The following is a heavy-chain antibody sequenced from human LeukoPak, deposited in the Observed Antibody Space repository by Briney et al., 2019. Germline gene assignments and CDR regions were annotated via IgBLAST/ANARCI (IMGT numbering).Heavy chain of an antibody. J-gene: IGHJ6*04. D-gene: IGHD3-10*02. Sequence: GGSLRLSCVASGFTFSHYWMSWVRQAPGKGLEWVSYISSSGSTIYYADSVQGRFTISRENAKNSLCLQMNSLRAEDTAVYYCAELGITMIGGVWGKGTTVTISS. CDR2: ISSSGSTI. CDR1: GFTFSHYW. CDR3: AELGITMIGGV. V-gene: IGHV3-48*04.